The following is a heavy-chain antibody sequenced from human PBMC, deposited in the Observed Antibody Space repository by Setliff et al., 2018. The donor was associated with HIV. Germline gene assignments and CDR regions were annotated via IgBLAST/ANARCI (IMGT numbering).Heavy chain of an antibody. D-gene: IGHD4-17*01. CDR1: GFTFIRYS. CDR3: VRESLTTVSSY. CDR2: ITSSSSYI. J-gene: IGHJ4*02. Sequence: PGGSLRLSCAASGFTFIRYSMNWVRQAPGKGLEWVSSITSSSSYIYYADSVKGRFTISRDNAKNSLYLQMNSLRAEDTAVYYCVRESLTTVSSYWGQGTLVTVSS. V-gene: IGHV3-21*01.